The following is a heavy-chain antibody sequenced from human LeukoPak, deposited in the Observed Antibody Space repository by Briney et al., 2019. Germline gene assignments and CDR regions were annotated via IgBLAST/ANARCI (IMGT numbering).Heavy chain of an antibody. CDR1: GFTFSSYG. Sequence: GGSLRLSCAASGFTFSSYGMHWVRQAPGKGLEWVSSISSSSSYIYYADSVKGRFTISRDNAKNSLYLQMNSLRAEDTAVYYCAREEGGSTSHYLNWFDPWGQGTLVTVSS. J-gene: IGHJ5*02. CDR3: AREEGGSTSHYLNWFDP. D-gene: IGHD2-2*01. V-gene: IGHV3-21*01. CDR2: ISSSSSYI.